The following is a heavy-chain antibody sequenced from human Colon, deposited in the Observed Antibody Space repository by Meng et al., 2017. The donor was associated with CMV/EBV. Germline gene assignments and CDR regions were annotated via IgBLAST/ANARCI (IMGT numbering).Heavy chain of an antibody. CDR3: ARGTQYSDFWSGFPF. CDR1: GFTFSTYS. V-gene: IGHV3-23*01. D-gene: IGHD3-3*01. CDR2: IIGSGFYT. J-gene: IGHJ4*01. Sequence: GESLKISCVASGFTFSTYSMNWVRQAPGKGLEWVASIIGSGFYTYYADSVKGRFTISRDNSRNMIDLQMNNLTAEDTALYYCARGTQYSDFWSGFPFWGHGTLVTVSS.